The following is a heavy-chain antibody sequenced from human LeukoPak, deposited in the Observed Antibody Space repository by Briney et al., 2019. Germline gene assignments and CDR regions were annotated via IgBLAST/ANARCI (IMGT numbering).Heavy chain of an antibody. J-gene: IGHJ4*02. V-gene: IGHV3-30*18. D-gene: IGHD6-13*01. CDR3: AKDLRSWYYYFDY. CDR1: GFTFSSYW. Sequence: PGGSLRLSCAASGFTFSSYWMSWVRQAPGKGLEWVAVISYDGSNKYYADSVKGRFTISRDNSKNTLYLQMNSLRAEDTAVYYCAKDLRSWYYYFDYWGQGTLVTVSS. CDR2: ISYDGSNK.